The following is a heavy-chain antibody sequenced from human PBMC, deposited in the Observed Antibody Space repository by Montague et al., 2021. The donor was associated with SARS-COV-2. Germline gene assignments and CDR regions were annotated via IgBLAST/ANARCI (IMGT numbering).Heavy chain of an antibody. J-gene: IGHJ4*02. CDR2: INHSGTT. D-gene: IGHD4-23*01. V-gene: IGHV4-34*01. CDR3: ARWDPQTLTLVGLRGKSASDY. Sequence: SETLSLTCAVYGRSFSGYYWTWIRQSPGKGLEWIAEINHSGTTNYNFNPSLRSRVTISVDTSKSQFSLKLSSVTAVDTGVYYCARWDPQTLTLVGLRGKSASDYWGQGALVTVSS. CDR1: GRSFSGYY.